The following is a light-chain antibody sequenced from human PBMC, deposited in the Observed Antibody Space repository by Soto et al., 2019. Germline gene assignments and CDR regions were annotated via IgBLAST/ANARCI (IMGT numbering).Light chain of an antibody. CDR1: SSDVGHYNF. Sequence: QSALTQPHSVSGAPGQSVTISCSGTSSDVGHYNFVSWYQHHPGKAPKLLIYDFTKRPSGVPDRFSGSKSGNTASLTISGLQAEDEADFYCCSYAGSYTWVFGGGTKVTVL. CDR3: CSYAGSYTWV. J-gene: IGLJ3*02. CDR2: DFT. V-gene: IGLV2-11*01.